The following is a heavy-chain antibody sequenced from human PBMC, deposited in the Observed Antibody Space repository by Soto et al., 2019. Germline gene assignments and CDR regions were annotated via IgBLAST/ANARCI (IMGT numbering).Heavy chain of an antibody. CDR2: ISVFGTYT. V-gene: IGHV3-11*06. Sequence: XGCLRLTCAASGFTFSGYNMDWIRQAPGKGPEWVSYISVFGTYTNYADSVKGRFAISRDNSKQSLFLQMNSLRPEDTAVYYCAREWAPFDTLTGKVDSWGQGTLVTVSS. CDR3: AREWAPFDTLTGKVDS. CDR1: GFTFSGYN. J-gene: IGHJ4*02. D-gene: IGHD3-9*01.